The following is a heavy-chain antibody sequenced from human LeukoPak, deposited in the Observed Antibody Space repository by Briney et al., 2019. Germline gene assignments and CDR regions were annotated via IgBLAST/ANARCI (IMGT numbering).Heavy chain of an antibody. Sequence: QAGGSLRLSCTASGFTFRNYWMGWVRQAPGKGGEWVANIKEDLSSIYYVDSVKGPFPISRDNAKNSLYLQMNSVRDEDTAVYYCARVVDYGWFDPWGQGTLVAVSS. D-gene: IGHD3-16*01. CDR2: IKEDLSSI. CDR3: ARVVDYGWFDP. J-gene: IGHJ5*02. CDR1: GFTFRNYW. V-gene: IGHV3-7*01.